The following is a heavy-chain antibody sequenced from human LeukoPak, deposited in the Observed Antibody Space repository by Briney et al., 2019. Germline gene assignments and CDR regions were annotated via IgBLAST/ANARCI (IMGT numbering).Heavy chain of an antibody. CDR1: GFTFRSHW. CDR3: ARGAVGY. J-gene: IGHJ4*02. CDR2: INEDGSEK. V-gene: IGHV3-7*01. Sequence: GGSLRLSYAASGFTFRSHWMSWVRQAPGKGLEWVANINEDGSEKYYVDSVKGRFTISRDNAKNSLFLQMNSLRVEDTAVYYCARGAVGYWGQGTLVTVSS.